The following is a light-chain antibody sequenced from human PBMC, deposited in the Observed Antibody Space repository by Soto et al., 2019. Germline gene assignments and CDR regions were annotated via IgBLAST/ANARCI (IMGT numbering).Light chain of an antibody. Sequence: DIQMTQSPSTLSASVGDRVTITCRASQSITTWLAWYQQKPGKAPKLLIYKASSLEGGVPSRFSGSGSGTEFDITISSLQPDDFATYYCQQYNTYPLTVGGGTKVDIK. V-gene: IGKV1-5*03. CDR2: KAS. CDR1: QSITTW. J-gene: IGKJ4*01. CDR3: QQYNTYPLT.